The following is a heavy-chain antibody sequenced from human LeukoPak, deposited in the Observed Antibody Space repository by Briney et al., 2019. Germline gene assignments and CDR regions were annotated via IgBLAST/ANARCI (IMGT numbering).Heavy chain of an antibody. J-gene: IGHJ4*02. Sequence: GWSLRLSCVASGVTLSNHAMSWVRQAPGKGLGRVSGISSSGSGGNTYYADSVKGRFTISRDNSKNTLYLQMNSLRAEDTAVYYCTRDIAAADPFDYWGQGTLVTVSS. V-gene: IGHV3-23*01. CDR3: TRDIAAADPFDY. D-gene: IGHD6-13*01. CDR2: ISSSGSGGNT. CDR1: GVTLSNHA.